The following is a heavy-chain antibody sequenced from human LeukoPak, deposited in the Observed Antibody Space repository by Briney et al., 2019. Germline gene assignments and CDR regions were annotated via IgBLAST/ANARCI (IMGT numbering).Heavy chain of an antibody. CDR2: IYYSGST. D-gene: IGHD6-6*01. Sequence: PSETLSLTCTVSGGSISSYYWSWIRQPPGKGLEWIGYIYYSGSTNYNPSLKSRVTISVDTSKNQFSLKLSSVTAADTAVYYCASQPPPYSSSSQGSFDYWGQGTLVTVSS. V-gene: IGHV4-59*08. CDR1: GGSISSYY. J-gene: IGHJ4*02. CDR3: ASQPPPYSSSSQGSFDY.